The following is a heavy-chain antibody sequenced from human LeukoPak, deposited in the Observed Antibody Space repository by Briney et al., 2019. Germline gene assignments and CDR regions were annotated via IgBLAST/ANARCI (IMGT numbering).Heavy chain of an antibody. CDR1: GFTFSSYW. D-gene: IGHD3-10*01. J-gene: IGHJ4*02. CDR2: INSDGSST. V-gene: IGHV3-74*01. CDR3: ANPPGRFGDSPGDY. Sequence: GGSLRLSCAASGFTFSSYWMHWVRQAPGKGLVWVSRINSDGSSTSYADSVKGRFTISRDNSKNTLYLQMNSLRAEDTAVYYCANPPGRFGDSPGDYWGQGTLVTVSS.